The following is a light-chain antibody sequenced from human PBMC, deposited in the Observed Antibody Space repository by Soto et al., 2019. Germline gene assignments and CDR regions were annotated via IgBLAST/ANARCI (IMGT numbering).Light chain of an antibody. J-gene: IGKJ3*01. V-gene: IGKV3-11*01. CDR1: QSVSSY. CDR3: QQRYNWLFT. CDR2: AAS. Sequence: EIVLTQSPATLSLSPGERATLSCRASQSVSSYLAWYQQKPGQAPRLLIYAASNRATGIPARFSGSGSGTDVTLTISSLEPEDCAVYYCQQRYNWLFTFGPGTKVDIK.